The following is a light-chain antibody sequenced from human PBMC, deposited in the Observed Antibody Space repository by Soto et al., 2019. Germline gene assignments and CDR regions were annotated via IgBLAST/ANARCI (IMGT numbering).Light chain of an antibody. V-gene: IGLV2-11*01. CDR2: DVS. J-gene: IGLJ3*02. CDR3: CSFAGSHSVV. Sequence: QSVLTQPRSVSGSPGQPVTISCTGTSCDVGGYKDVSWYQRHPGEAPKLMIFDVSERPSGVPDRFSGSKSGNTASLTISGLQAEDEADYFCCSFAGSHSVVFGGGTKLTVL. CDR1: SCDVGGYKD.